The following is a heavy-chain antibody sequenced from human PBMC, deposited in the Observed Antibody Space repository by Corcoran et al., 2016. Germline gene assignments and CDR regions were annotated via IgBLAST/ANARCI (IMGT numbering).Heavy chain of an antibody. Sequence: EVQLVESGGGLVQPGGSLRLSCAASGFTFSSYSMNWVRQAPGKGLEWVSYISSSSSTIYYADSVKGRFTISRDNAKNSLYLQMNSLRDEDTAVYYCARELAYCGGDCYSGFDYGGQGTLVTVSS. V-gene: IGHV3-48*02. CDR1: GFTFSSYS. J-gene: IGHJ4*02. D-gene: IGHD2-21*02. CDR2: ISSSSSTI. CDR3: ARELAYCGGDCYSGFDY.